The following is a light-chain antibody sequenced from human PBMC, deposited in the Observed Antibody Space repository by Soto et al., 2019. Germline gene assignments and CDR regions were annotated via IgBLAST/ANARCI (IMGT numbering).Light chain of an antibody. J-gene: IGLJ1*01. CDR1: SSDVGGYNY. CDR3: SSYTSSSTYV. V-gene: IGLV2-14*01. CDR2: EVN. Sequence: QSALTQPASVSVSPGQSITISCTGTSSDVGGYNYVSWYQQHPGKAPKLMIYEVNNRPSGVSNRFSGSKSGNTASLTISGLQAEDEADYYCSSYTSSSTYVFGTGTKVTLL.